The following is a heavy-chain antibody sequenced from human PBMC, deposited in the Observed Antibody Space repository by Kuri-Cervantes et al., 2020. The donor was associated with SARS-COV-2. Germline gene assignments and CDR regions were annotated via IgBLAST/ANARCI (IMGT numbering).Heavy chain of an antibody. D-gene: IGHD3-9*01. V-gene: IGHV4-61*02. J-gene: IGHJ4*01. CDR3: AREAYDLFTDSYPGFFSH. Sequence: SETLSLTCSVSGVSVSNSLSSWSWIRQPAGKGLEWVGRFFTNGSTNFNPSLKSRVTISVDTSKNQISLKLNSVTAADTAVYYCAREAYDLFTDSYPGFFSHWGHGTLVTVSS. CDR2: FFTNGST. CDR1: GVSVSNSLSS.